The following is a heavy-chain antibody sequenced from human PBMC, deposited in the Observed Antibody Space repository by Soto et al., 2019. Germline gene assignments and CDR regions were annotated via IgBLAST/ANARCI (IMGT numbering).Heavy chain of an antibody. Sequence: EVQLLESGGGLVQPGGSLRLSCAASGFTFSSYAMSWVRQAPGKGLEWVSAISGSGGSTYYADSVKGRFTISRDNSKNTLYLQMNSLRAEDTAVYDCAKDGALWFGELPPPHASYYGMDVWGQGTTVTVSS. V-gene: IGHV3-23*01. J-gene: IGHJ6*02. CDR3: AKDGALWFGELPPPHASYYGMDV. D-gene: IGHD3-10*01. CDR2: ISGSGGST. CDR1: GFTFSSYA.